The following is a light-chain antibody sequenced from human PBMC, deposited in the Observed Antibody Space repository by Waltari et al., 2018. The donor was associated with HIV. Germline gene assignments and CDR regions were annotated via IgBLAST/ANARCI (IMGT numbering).Light chain of an antibody. CDR3: QQYYSAPT. CDR2: WAS. V-gene: IGKV4-1*01. CDR1: QSVFYSSNNKNS. Sequence: DIVMTQSPDSLAVSLGERATINCKSSQSVFYSSNNKNSLAWYQHKPGQPPTLLIYWASTRESGVPDRFSGSGSGTDFTLTISSLQAEDVAVYYCQQYYSAPTFGQGTKVEIK. J-gene: IGKJ1*01.